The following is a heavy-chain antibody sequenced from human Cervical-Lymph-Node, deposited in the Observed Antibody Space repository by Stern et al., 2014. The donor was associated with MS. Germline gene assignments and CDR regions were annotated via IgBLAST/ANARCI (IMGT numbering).Heavy chain of an antibody. CDR2: INPSGGST. CDR1: GYTFTSYY. D-gene: IGHD6-13*01. J-gene: IGHJ6*02. CDR3: ARDIPIAAAGRPMDV. V-gene: IGHV1-46*01. Sequence: QVQLVESGAEVKKPGASVKVSCKASGYTFTSYYMHWGRQAPGQGLEWMGIINPSGGSTSYAQKFQGRVTMTRDTSTSTVYMELSSLRSEDTAVYYCARDIPIAAAGRPMDVWGQGTTVTVSS.